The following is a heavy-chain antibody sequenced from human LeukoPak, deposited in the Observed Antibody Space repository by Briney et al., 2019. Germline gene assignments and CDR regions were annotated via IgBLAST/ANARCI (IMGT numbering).Heavy chain of an antibody. CDR1: GGSFSGYY. J-gene: IGHJ4*02. V-gene: IGHV4-34*01. CDR3: ARGGRITIFPFDY. Sequence: SETLSLTCAVYGGSFSGYYWSWIRQPPGKGLEWIGEINHSGSTNYNPSLKSRVTISVDTSKNQFSLKLSSETAADTAVYYCARGGRITIFPFDYWGQGTLVTVSS. CDR2: INHSGST. D-gene: IGHD3-9*01.